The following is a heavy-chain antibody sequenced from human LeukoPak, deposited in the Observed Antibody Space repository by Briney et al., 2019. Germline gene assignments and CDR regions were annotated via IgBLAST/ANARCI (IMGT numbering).Heavy chain of an antibody. Sequence: GGSLRLSCAASGFTFNNAWMSWVRQAPGKGLEWVSSISSSSSYIYYADSVKGRFTISRDNSKNTLYLQMNSLRAEDTAVYYCGAFYDSGGYYDYWGQGTLVTVSS. D-gene: IGHD3-22*01. J-gene: IGHJ4*02. CDR3: GAFYDSGGYYDY. CDR1: GFTFNNAW. V-gene: IGHV3-21*04. CDR2: ISSSSSYI.